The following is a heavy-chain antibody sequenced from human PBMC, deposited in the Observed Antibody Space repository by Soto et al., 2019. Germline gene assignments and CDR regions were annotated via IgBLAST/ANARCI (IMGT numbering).Heavy chain of an antibody. J-gene: IGHJ4*02. Sequence: ASVKVSCKASGYSFTSYGISWVRQAPGQGLEWMGWISAYNGNKKYAQKLQGRVTMTTDTSTSTAYMELRSLRSDDTAVYYCARDLGQRRVDYWGEGTPVTVSS. D-gene: IGHD6-25*01. CDR1: GYSFTSYG. CDR2: ISAYNGNK. V-gene: IGHV1-18*01. CDR3: ARDLGQRRVDY.